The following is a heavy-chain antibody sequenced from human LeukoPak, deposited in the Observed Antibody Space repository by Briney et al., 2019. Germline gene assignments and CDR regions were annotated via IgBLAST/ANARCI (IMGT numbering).Heavy chain of an antibody. CDR1: GFSFSSYW. CDR2: IRPDESER. Sequence: PGGSLRLSCEGSGFSFSSYWMTWVRQSPGKGPEWVANIRPDESERYSVDSVKARFTISRDNAKNSVYLHMNSLRAEDTALYYCAKLSAYYYGSFFYYYVDVWGKGTTVTVSS. CDR3: AKLSAYYYGSFFYYYVDV. V-gene: IGHV3-7*01. D-gene: IGHD3-10*01. J-gene: IGHJ6*03.